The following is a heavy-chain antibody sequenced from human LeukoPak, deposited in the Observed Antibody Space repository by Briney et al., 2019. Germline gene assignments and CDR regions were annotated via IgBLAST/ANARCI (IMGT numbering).Heavy chain of an antibody. Sequence: GASVKVSCKASGGTFSSYAISWVRQAPGQGLEWMGRIIPILGIANYAQKFQGRVTITADKSTSTAYMELSSLRSEDTAVYYCARFAVVAASYGLHAFDIWGQGTMVTVSS. CDR1: GGTFSSYA. CDR2: IIPILGIA. CDR3: ARFAVVAASYGLHAFDI. J-gene: IGHJ3*02. D-gene: IGHD2-15*01. V-gene: IGHV1-69*04.